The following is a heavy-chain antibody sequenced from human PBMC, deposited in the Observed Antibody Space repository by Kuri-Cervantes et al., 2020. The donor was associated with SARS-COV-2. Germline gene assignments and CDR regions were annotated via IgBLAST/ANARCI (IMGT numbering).Heavy chain of an antibody. D-gene: IGHD6-19*01. J-gene: IGHJ6*03. Sequence: GGSLRLSCAASGFTFSSYSMNWVRQAPGKGLEWVSSISSSSSYIYYADSVKGRFTISRDNAKNSLYLQMNSLRAEDTAVYYCAREAVAGPTHYYYYMDVWGKGTTVTVSS. CDR3: AREAVAGPTHYYYYMDV. V-gene: IGHV3-21*01. CDR1: GFTFSSYS. CDR2: ISSSSSYI.